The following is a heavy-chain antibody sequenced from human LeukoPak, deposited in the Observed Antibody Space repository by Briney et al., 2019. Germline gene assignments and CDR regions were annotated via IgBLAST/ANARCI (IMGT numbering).Heavy chain of an antibody. V-gene: IGHV3-30*03. D-gene: IGHD4-23*01. CDR2: ISYDGSNK. J-gene: IGHJ4*02. Sequence: GGSLRLSCAASGATFSSYGMHWVRQAPGKGLEWVGVISYDGSNKIYADSVKGRFTISRDDSKNTVYLQMNSLRVEDTAVYYCARGMVAYGGNSPFDYWGQGTLVTVSS. CDR3: ARGMVAYGGNSPFDY. CDR1: GATFSSYG.